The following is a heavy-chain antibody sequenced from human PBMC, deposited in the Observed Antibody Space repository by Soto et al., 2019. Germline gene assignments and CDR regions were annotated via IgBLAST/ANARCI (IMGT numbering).Heavy chain of an antibody. V-gene: IGHV3-23*01. D-gene: IGHD1-26*01. CDR1: GFTFSSYT. J-gene: IGHJ4*02. CDR2: ISGSGATT. Sequence: GGSLRLSCAASGFTFSSYTMSWVRLAPGKGLECVSTISGSGATTYYADSLKGRFTISRDNSKNALYLQMNSLRAEDTAVYHCAKVKGLVGAKNYFDYWGQGTLVTVSS. CDR3: AKVKGLVGAKNYFDY.